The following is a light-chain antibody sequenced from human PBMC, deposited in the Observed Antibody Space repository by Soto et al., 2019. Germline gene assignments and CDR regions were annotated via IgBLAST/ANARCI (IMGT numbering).Light chain of an antibody. CDR1: QSVASNS. CDR3: QQRSEWPLCT. Sequence: ETVLTQSPGTLSLSPGETATLSCRASQSVASNSLAWYQQKPGQAPRLLVYGASGRATDIPDRFSGRGSGTDFTLTINRLEPEDFAVYYCQQRSEWPLCTFGQGTKLEIK. J-gene: IGKJ2*02. V-gene: IGKV3D-20*02. CDR2: GAS.